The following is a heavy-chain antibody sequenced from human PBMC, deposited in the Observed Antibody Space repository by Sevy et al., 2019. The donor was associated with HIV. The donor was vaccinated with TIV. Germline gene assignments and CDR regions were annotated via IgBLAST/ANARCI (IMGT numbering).Heavy chain of an antibody. CDR2: IYSGGST. CDR3: ARGGLWFGELHAFDI. V-gene: IGHV3-53*01. D-gene: IGHD3-10*01. Sequence: GGSLRLSCAASGFTVSSNYMSWVRQAPGKGLEWVSVIYSGGSTYYADSVKGRFTISRDNSKNTLYLQMNSLRAEDTAVYYCARGGLWFGELHAFDIWGQGTMVTVSS. J-gene: IGHJ3*02. CDR1: GFTVSSNY.